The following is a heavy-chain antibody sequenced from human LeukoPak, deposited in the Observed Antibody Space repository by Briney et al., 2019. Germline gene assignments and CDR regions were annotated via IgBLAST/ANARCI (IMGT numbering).Heavy chain of an antibody. J-gene: IGHJ4*02. V-gene: IGHV4-39*01. D-gene: IGHD3-3*01. CDR2: IYYSGST. Sequence: SETLSLTCTVSGGSISSSSYYWGWLRQPPGKGLEWIGSIYYSGSTYYNTSLKSRFTISVDGSKNQFCLKLRSVPAADTAVYYCGRLLATNYFDYWGQGTLVTVSS. CDR1: GGSISSSSYY. CDR3: GRLLATNYFDY.